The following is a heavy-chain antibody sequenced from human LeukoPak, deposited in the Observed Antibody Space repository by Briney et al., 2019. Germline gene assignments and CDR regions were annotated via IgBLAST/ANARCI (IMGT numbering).Heavy chain of an antibody. J-gene: IGHJ3*02. CDR1: GGSISSNSYY. D-gene: IGHD3-10*01. CDR2: IYYSGTT. CDR3: RLTYYYGSGSYAPDAFDI. Sequence: SETLSLTCTVSGGSISSNSYYWGWIRQPPGKGLEWIGTIYYSGTTYYNPSLKSRVTISADTSKNQFSLKLSSVTAADTAVYCCRLTYYYGSGSYAPDAFDIWGQGTMVTVSS. V-gene: IGHV4-39*03.